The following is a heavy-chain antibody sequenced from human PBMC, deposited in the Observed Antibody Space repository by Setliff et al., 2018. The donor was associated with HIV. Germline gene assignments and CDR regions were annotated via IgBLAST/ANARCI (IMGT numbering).Heavy chain of an antibody. CDR2: IDPNSGDT. Sequence: ASVKVSCKAPGYTFTGHYLHWVRQAPGQGLEWMGWIDPNSGDTNYAQKFQGRVTITSDTSVSTAYMELRRLSSDDTAVYYCARADVLLCDYWGQGTLVTVSS. V-gene: IGHV1-2*02. CDR1: GYTFTGHY. CDR3: ARADVLLCDY. D-gene: IGHD3-16*01. J-gene: IGHJ4*02.